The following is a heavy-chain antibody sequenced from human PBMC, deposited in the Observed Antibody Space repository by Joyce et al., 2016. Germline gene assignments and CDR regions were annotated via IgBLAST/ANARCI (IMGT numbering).Heavy chain of an antibody. CDR2: ISGTSYYI. D-gene: IGHD3-16*01. V-gene: IGHV3-21*01. CDR1: GSTFSSSS. CDR3: ARGGISYYYAMDV. Sequence: RLSCEASGSTFSSSSMSWFRQAPGKGLEWVAAISGTSYYIFHAETVRGRFTVSRDNAKKTRYLQMNSLRAEDSAVFYCARGGISYYYAMDVWGQGTTVTVSS. J-gene: IGHJ6*02.